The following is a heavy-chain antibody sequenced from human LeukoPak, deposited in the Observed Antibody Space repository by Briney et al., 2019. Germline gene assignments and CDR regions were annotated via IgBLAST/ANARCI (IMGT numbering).Heavy chain of an antibody. CDR3: AKDMSEDVDTAMVIDY. V-gene: IGHV3-9*01. J-gene: IGHJ4*02. D-gene: IGHD5-18*01. CDR2: ISWNSGSI. Sequence: GGSLRLSCAASGFTYSSYAMHWVRQAPGKGLEWVSGISWNSGSIGYADSVKGRFTISRDNAKNSLYLQMNSLRAEDTALYYCAKDMSEDVDTAMVIDYWGQGNLVTVSS. CDR1: GFTYSSYA.